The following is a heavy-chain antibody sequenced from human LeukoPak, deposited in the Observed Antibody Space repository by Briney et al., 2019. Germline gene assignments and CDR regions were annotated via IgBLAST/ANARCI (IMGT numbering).Heavy chain of an antibody. Sequence: ASVTVSCKVSGYTLTELSMHWVRQAPGKGLEWMGGFDPEDGETIYAQKFQGRVTMTEDTSTDTAYMELSSLRSEDTAVYYCATSRWLVQYFDYWGQGTLVTVSS. CDR3: ATSRWLVQYFDY. CDR2: FDPEDGET. D-gene: IGHD6-19*01. CDR1: GYTLTELS. V-gene: IGHV1-24*01. J-gene: IGHJ4*02.